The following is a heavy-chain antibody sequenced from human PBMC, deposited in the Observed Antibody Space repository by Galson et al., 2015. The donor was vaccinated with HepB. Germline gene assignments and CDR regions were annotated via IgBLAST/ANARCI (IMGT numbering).Heavy chain of an antibody. Sequence: SLRLSCAASGFTFSSYGMHWVRQAPGKGLEWVAVIWYDGSNKYYADSVKGRFTISRDNSKNTLYLQMNSLRAEDTAVYYCARERTGTVSPVWFDPWGQGTLVTVSS. CDR2: IWYDGSNK. CDR3: ARERTGTVSPVWFDP. J-gene: IGHJ5*02. CDR1: GFTFSSYG. D-gene: IGHD1-7*01. V-gene: IGHV3-33*01.